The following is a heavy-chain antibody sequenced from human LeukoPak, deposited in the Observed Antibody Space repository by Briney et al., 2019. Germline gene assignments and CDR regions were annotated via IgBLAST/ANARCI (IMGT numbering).Heavy chain of an antibody. J-gene: IGHJ4*02. Sequence: ASVKVSCKASGGTFSSYAISWVRQAPGQGLEWMGGIIPVFGTANYAQKFQGRVTITADESTSTAYMELSSLRSEDTAVYYCARQGVGKLRYFDWLGLFDYWGQGTLVTVSS. CDR1: GGTFSSYA. CDR3: ARQGVGKLRYFDWLGLFDY. CDR2: IIPVFGTA. D-gene: IGHD3-9*01. V-gene: IGHV1-69*13.